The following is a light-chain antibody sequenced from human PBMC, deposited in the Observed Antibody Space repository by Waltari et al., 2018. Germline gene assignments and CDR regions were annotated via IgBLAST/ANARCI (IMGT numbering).Light chain of an antibody. CDR1: SRDFGTYNL. V-gene: IGLV2-23*01. Sequence: QSALTQPASVSGSPGQSITIPCTGSSRDFGTYNLVSWYQQYPGKAPKVMIYEGSKRPSGVSSRFSASKSGNTASLTISVLQAEDEADYYCCSYALRSVVFGGGTKVTVL. CDR2: EGS. CDR3: CSYALRSVV. J-gene: IGLJ2*01.